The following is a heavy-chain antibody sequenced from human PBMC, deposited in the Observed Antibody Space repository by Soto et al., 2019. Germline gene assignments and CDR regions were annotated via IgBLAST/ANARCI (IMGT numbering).Heavy chain of an antibody. CDR3: ARGPPGEWPNWFDP. V-gene: IGHV3-7*05. CDR2: IKQDGSEK. CDR1: GFTLSSYW. D-gene: IGHD3-16*01. Sequence: GGSLRLSCAASGFTLSSYWMSWVRQAPGKGLEWVANIKQDGSEKYYVDSVKGRFTISRDNAKNSLYLQMNSLRAEDTAVYYCARGPPGEWPNWFDPWGQGTLVTVSS. J-gene: IGHJ5*02.